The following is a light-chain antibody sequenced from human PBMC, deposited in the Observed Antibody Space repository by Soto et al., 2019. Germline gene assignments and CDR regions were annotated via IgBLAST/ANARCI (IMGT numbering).Light chain of an antibody. V-gene: IGKV1-9*01. Sequence: IQLTQSPSSLSASVGDRVTITCRASPGINNYLAWYQQKRGKAPKLLIYVASTLQSGVPSRFSGSESGTDFTLTTSSLQPEDFATYYCQQLNSYPLTFGGGTNVEIK. CDR1: PGINNY. J-gene: IGKJ4*02. CDR2: VAS. CDR3: QQLNSYPLT.